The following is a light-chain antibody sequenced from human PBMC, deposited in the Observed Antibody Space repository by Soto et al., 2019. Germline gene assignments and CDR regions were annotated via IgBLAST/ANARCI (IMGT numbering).Light chain of an antibody. CDR2: DGS. J-gene: IGLJ1*01. V-gene: IGLV2-14*01. CDR3: SSFTSSVTYV. Sequence: ALTQPASVSGSPGQSITISCTGTSSDVGDYNYVSWYQQHPGKAPKLMSYDGSSRPSGVSNRFSGSKSGNTASLTISGLQAEDEADYYCSSFTSSVTYVFGTGTKVTVL. CDR1: SSDVGDYNY.